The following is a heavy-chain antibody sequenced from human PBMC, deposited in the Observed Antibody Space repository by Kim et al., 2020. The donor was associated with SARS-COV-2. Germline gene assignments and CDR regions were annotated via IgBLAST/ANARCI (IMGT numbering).Heavy chain of an antibody. CDR2: FDPEDGET. Sequence: ASVKVSCKVSGFTLPELSMHWVRQAPGKGLEWMGGFDPEDGETIYAQKFQGRVTMTEDTSTDTAYMELSSLRSEDTAVYYCATSSSLILTGVPWFDPWGQGTLVTVSS. V-gene: IGHV1-24*01. D-gene: IGHD3-9*01. J-gene: IGHJ5*02. CDR1: GFTLPELS. CDR3: ATSSSLILTGVPWFDP.